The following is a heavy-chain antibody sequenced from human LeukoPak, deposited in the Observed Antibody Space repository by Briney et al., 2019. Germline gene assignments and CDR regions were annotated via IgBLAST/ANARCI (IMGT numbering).Heavy chain of an antibody. CDR2: ISAYNGNT. CDR1: GYAFTSYG. CDR3: ARDSLPGRSNWYYDY. D-gene: IGHD6-13*01. J-gene: IGHJ4*02. V-gene: IGHV1-18*01. Sequence: GASVKVSCKASGYAFTSYGISWVRQAPGQGLEWMGWISAYNGNTNYAQKLQGRVTMTTDTSTSTAYMELRSLRSDDTAVYYCARDSLPGRSNWYYDYWGQGTLVTVSS.